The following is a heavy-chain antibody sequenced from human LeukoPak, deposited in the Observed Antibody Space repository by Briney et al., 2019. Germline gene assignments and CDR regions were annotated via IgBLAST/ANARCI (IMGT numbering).Heavy chain of an antibody. CDR2: INPNSGGT. Sequence: ASVKVSCKASGYTFTGYYMHWVRQAPGQGLEWMGWINPNSGGTNYAQKFQGRVTMTRDTSISTAYMELSRLRSDDTAVYYCARDRGSSGWYHWFDPWGQGTLVTVSS. D-gene: IGHD6-19*01. CDR3: ARDRGSSGWYHWFDP. CDR1: GYTFTGYY. V-gene: IGHV1-2*02. J-gene: IGHJ5*02.